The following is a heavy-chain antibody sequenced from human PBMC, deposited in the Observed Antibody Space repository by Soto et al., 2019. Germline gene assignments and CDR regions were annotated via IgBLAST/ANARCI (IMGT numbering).Heavy chain of an antibody. V-gene: IGHV4-31*03. CDR1: GGPISSGGYY. J-gene: IGHJ4*02. CDR3: ARVYTITGTTIDY. CDR2: IYYSGST. Sequence: SETLSLTCTVSGGPISSGGYYWSWIRQHPGKGLEWIGYIYYSGSTYYNPSLKSRVTISVDTSKNQFSLKLSSVTAADTAVYYCARVYTITGTTIDYWGQGTLVTVSS. D-gene: IGHD1-7*01.